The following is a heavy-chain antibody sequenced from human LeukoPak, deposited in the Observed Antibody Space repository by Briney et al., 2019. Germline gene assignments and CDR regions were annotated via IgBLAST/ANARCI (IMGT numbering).Heavy chain of an antibody. Sequence: SETLSLTCTVSGGSISSYYWSGIRQPPGKGLEWIGYIYYSGSTNYNPSLKSRVTISVDTSKNQFSLKLSSVTAADTAVYYCARDQSGHFWSGYPDFGFDPWGQGTLVTVSS. CDR1: GGSISSYY. J-gene: IGHJ5*02. CDR3: ARDQSGHFWSGYPDFGFDP. CDR2: IYYSGST. V-gene: IGHV4-59*01. D-gene: IGHD3-3*02.